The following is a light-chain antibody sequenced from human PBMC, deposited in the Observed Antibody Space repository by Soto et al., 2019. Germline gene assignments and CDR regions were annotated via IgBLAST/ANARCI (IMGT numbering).Light chain of an antibody. CDR3: QQYNNWPPYT. CDR2: GAS. CDR1: QSVSSN. J-gene: IGKJ2*01. V-gene: IGKV3-15*01. Sequence: EIVMTQSPATLSVSPGERATLSCRASQSVSSNLAWYQQKPGHAPRLLIYGASTRATGIPARFSGSGSGTEFTLTISSLQSEDFAVYYCQQYNNWPPYTFGQRTKLEIK.